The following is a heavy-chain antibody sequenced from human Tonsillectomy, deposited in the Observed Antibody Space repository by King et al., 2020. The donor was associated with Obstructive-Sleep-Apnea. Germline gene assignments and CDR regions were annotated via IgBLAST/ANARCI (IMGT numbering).Heavy chain of an antibody. CDR2: IYYSGST. Sequence: QVQLQESGPGLVKPSETLSLTCTVSGGSISSYYWSWIRQPPGKGLEWIGYIYYSGSTNYNPSLKSRVTISVDPSKNQFSLKLSSVTAADTAVYYCARDSGSYRNVGCFDYWGQGTLVIVSS. CDR3: ARDSGSYRNVGCFDY. D-gene: IGHD1-26*01. V-gene: IGHV4-59*01. J-gene: IGHJ4*02. CDR1: GGSISSYY.